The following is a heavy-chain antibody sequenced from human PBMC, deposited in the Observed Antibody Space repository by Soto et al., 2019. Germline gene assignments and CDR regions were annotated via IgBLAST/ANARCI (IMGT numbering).Heavy chain of an antibody. D-gene: IGHD3-9*01. CDR1: GGSFSGYY. V-gene: IGHV4-34*01. Sequence: PSETLSLTCAVYGGSFSGYYWSWIRQPPGKGLEWIGEINHSGSTNYNPSLKSRVTISVDTSKNQFSLKLSSVTAADTAVYYCARYPVYDILTGYYGYYYYGMDVWGQGTTVTVSS. CDR2: INHSGST. CDR3: ARYPVYDILTGYYGYYYYGMDV. J-gene: IGHJ6*02.